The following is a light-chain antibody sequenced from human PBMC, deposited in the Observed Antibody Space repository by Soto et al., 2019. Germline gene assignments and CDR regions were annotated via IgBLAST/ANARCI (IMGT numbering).Light chain of an antibody. CDR2: DAS. CDR1: QDISNY. J-gene: IGKJ2*01. CDR3: QQYDNLYT. Sequence: DIQMTQSPSSLSASGGDRVTITCQASQDISNYLNWYQQKPGKAPKLLLDDASNLETGVPSRFSGSGSGTDFTFTISRLQPEDIATYYCQQYDNLYTFGQGTKLEIK. V-gene: IGKV1-33*01.